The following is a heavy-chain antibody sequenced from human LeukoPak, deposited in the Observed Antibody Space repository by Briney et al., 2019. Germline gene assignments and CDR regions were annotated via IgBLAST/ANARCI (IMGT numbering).Heavy chain of an antibody. CDR1: GFTVSSNH. D-gene: IGHD5-18*01. Sequence: GGSLRLSCAASGFTVSSNHMSWVRQAPGKGLEWVSVIYGGGSTQYADSVKGRFTISKHNSKNTLYLQMNSLRGEDTAVYYCARAELWFIEFWGQGTLVTVSS. CDR3: ARAELWFIEF. CDR2: IYGGGST. J-gene: IGHJ4*02. V-gene: IGHV3-53*04.